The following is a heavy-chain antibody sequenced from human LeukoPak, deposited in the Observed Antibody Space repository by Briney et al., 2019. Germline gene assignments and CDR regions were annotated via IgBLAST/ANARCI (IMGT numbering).Heavy chain of an antibody. CDR3: ARDQAPRITMVRGVIGY. D-gene: IGHD3-10*01. V-gene: IGHV1-18*01. J-gene: IGHJ4*02. Sequence: ASVKVSCKTSGGAFSKYAISWVRQAPGQGLEWMGWISAYNGNTNYAQKLQGRVTMTTDTSTSTAYMELRSLRSDDTAVYYCARDQAPRITMVRGVIGYWGQGTLVTVSS. CDR2: ISAYNGNT. CDR1: GGAFSKYA.